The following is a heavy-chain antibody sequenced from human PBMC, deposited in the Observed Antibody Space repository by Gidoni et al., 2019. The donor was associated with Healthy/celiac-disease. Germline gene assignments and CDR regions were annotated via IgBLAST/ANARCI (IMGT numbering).Heavy chain of an antibody. Sequence: EINHSGSTNYNPSLKSRVTISVDTSKNQFSLKLSSVTAADTAVYYCASETIAVAAYFDYWGQGTLVTVS. CDR3: ASETIAVAAYFDY. CDR2: INHSGST. D-gene: IGHD6-19*01. J-gene: IGHJ4*02. V-gene: IGHV4-34*01.